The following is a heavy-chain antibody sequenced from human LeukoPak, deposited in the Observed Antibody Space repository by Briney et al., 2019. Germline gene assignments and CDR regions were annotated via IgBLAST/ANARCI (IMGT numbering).Heavy chain of an antibody. CDR3: ARDCSGGSCYSGAFDI. J-gene: IGHJ3*02. D-gene: IGHD2-15*01. CDR2: INPNSGGT. Sequence: GASVKVSCKASGYTFTGYYMHWVRQAPGQGLEWMGWINPNSGGTNYAQKFQGWVTMTRDTSISTAYMELSRLRSDDTAVYYCARDCSGGSCYSGAFDIWGQGTMVTVSS. CDR1: GYTFTGYY. V-gene: IGHV1-2*04.